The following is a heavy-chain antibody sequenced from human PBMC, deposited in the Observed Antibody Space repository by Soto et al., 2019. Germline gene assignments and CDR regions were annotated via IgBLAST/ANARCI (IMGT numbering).Heavy chain of an antibody. CDR1: GFTLSSYA. J-gene: IGHJ4*02. CDR3: AKGVDYYGSGSYFAY. D-gene: IGHD3-10*01. V-gene: IGHV3-23*01. CDR2: ISGSGGST. Sequence: GGSLRLSCAASGFTLSSYAMSWVRQAPGKGLEWVSAISGSGGSTYYADSVKGRFTISRDNSKNTLYLQMNSLRAEDTAVYYCAKGVDYYGSGSYFAYWGQGTLVTVSS.